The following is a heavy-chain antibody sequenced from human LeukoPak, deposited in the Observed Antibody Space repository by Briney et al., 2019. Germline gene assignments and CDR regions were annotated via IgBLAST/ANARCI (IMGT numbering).Heavy chain of an antibody. V-gene: IGHV3-7*03. J-gene: IGHJ4*02. CDR3: ARGAKYSSGWSADY. CDR2: IKQDGSEK. CDR1: GFTLSSYW. D-gene: IGHD6-19*01. Sequence: GGSLRLSCAASGFTLSSYWMSWVRQAPGKGLEWVANIKQDGSEKYYVDSVKGRFTISRDNAKNSLYLQMNSLRAEDTAVYYCARGAKYSSGWSADYWGQGTLVTVSS.